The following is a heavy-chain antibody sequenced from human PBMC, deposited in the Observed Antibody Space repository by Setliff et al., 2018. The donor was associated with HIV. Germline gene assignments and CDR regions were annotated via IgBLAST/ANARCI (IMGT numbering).Heavy chain of an antibody. J-gene: IGHJ4*02. CDR1: GGSFSGYY. V-gene: IGHV4-34*01. CDR2: INHSGST. D-gene: IGHD2-2*01. Sequence: PSETLSLTCAVYGGSFSGYYWSWIRQPPGKGLEWIGEINHSGSTNYNPSLKSRVTMSVDTSQNQVSLDLDSATAADTAVYYCARASSDIPGVDSNYFDDWGQGTLVTVSS. CDR3: ARASSDIPGVDSNYFDD.